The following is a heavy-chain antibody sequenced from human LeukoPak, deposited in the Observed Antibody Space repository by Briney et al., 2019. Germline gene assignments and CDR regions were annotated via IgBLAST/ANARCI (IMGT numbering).Heavy chain of an antibody. CDR3: AGGNYDFWSGYYSHFDY. CDR1: GGSISSGDYY. CDR2: IYYSGST. Sequence: PSETLSLTCTVSGGSISSGDYYWSWIRQPPGKGLEWIGYIYYSGSTYYNPSLKSRVTISVDTSKNQFSLKLCSVTAADTAVYYCAGGNYDFWSGYYSHFDYWGQGTLVTVSS. V-gene: IGHV4-30-4*08. D-gene: IGHD3-3*01. J-gene: IGHJ4*02.